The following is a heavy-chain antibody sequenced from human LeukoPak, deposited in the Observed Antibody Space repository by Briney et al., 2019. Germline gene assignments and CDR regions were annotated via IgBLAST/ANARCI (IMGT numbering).Heavy chain of an antibody. J-gene: IGHJ4*02. D-gene: IGHD3-3*01. V-gene: IGHV4-34*01. Sequence: PSETLSLTCTVYGGSFSHNYWHWIRQPPGKGLEWIGEIHPSGTTTYNPSLESRVSISVDTPNNQFSLRVTSVTAAGTAIYYCARGVDSAKVGYWGRGTLVTVSS. CDR3: ARGVDSAKVGY. CDR1: GGSFSHNY. CDR2: IHPSGTT.